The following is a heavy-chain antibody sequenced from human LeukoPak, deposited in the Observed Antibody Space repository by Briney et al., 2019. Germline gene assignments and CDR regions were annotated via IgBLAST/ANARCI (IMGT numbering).Heavy chain of an antibody. V-gene: IGHV3-23*01. Sequence: GGSLRLSCAASGFTFSSSAMSWVRPAPGKGLEWVSAISGSGGSTYYADSVKGRFTISRDNSKNTLYLQMNSLRAEDTAVYYCVRHPTIVVVPAAIDYWGQGTLVTVSS. J-gene: IGHJ4*02. CDR3: VRHPTIVVVPAAIDY. CDR1: GFTFSSSA. D-gene: IGHD2-2*02. CDR2: ISGSGGST.